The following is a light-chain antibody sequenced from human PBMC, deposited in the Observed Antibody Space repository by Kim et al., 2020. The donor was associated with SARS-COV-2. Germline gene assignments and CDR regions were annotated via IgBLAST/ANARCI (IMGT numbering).Light chain of an antibody. CDR1: SSNIGNNY. CDR2: DNN. Sequence: GQKVTISCSGSSSNIGNNYVSWYQQLPGTAPKLLIYDNNKRPSGIPDRFSGSKSGTSATLGITGLQTGDEADYYCGTWDSSLSAGVFGTRTKVTVL. J-gene: IGLJ1*01. V-gene: IGLV1-51*01. CDR3: GTWDSSLSAGV.